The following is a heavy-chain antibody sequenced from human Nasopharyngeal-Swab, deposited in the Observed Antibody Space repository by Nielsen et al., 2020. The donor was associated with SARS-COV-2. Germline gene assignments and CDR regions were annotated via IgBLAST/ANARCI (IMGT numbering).Heavy chain of an antibody. D-gene: IGHD6-19*01. CDR2: IYSGGST. V-gene: IGHV3-53*01. J-gene: IGHJ4*01. CDR3: ATAGSGWSFNY. Sequence: GESLKISCAASGFTVSSNYMSWVRQAPGKGLEWVSVIYSGGSTYYADSVKGRFTISRDNVKNSLYLQMNSLRAEDTAVYYCATAGSGWSFNYWGHGTLVTVSS. CDR1: GFTVSSNY.